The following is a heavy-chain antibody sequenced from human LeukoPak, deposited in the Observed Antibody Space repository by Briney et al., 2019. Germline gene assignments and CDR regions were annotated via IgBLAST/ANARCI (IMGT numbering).Heavy chain of an antibody. CDR1: GFTFSSYA. V-gene: IGHV3-23*01. CDR2: ISGSGGST. J-gene: IGHJ4*02. D-gene: IGHD3-16*02. CDR3: AKDRSYYDYVWGSYRCTGLFDH. Sequence: GGSLRLSCAASGFTFSSYAMSWVRQAPGKGLEWVSAISGSGGSTYYADSVKGRFTISRDNSKNTLYLQMNSLRAEDTAVYYCAKDRSYYDYVWGSYRCTGLFDHWGQGTLVTVSS.